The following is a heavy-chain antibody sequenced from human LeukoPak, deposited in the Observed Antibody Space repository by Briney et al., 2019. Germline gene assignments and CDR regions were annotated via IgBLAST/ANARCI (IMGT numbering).Heavy chain of an antibody. J-gene: IGHJ6*03. CDR3: ARGSRISNYYYYMDV. Sequence: SETLSLTCSVSGDSISTSSYYWSWIRQPAGKGLEWIGRIYTSGSTNYNPSLKSRVTMSVDTSKNQFSLKLSSVTAADTAVYYCARGSRISNYYYYMDVWGKGTTVTISS. CDR2: IYTSGST. D-gene: IGHD2-15*01. V-gene: IGHV4-61*02. CDR1: GDSISTSSYY.